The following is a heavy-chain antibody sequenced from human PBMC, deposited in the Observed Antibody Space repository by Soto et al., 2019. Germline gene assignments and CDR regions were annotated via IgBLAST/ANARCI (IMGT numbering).Heavy chain of an antibody. D-gene: IGHD4-4*01. CDR3: ARDRKRDYSLFDWFDP. CDR2: IIPIFGTA. J-gene: IGHJ5*02. Sequence: QVPLVQSGAEVKKPGSSVKVSCKASGGTFSRYAISWVRQAPGQGLEWMGGIIPIFGTANYAQKFQGRVTITADESTSTAYMELSSLRSEDTAVYYCARDRKRDYSLFDWFDPWGQGTLVTVSS. V-gene: IGHV1-69*01. CDR1: GGTFSRYA.